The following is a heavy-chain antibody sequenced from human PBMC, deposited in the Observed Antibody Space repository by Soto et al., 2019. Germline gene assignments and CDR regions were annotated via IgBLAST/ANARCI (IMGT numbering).Heavy chain of an antibody. D-gene: IGHD1-20*01. CDR2: ISSSSSYT. J-gene: IGHJ6*02. V-gene: IGHV3-11*06. Sequence: GSLRLSCAASGFTFSDYYMSWIRQAPGKGLEWVSYISSSSSYTNYADSVKGRFTISRDNAKNSLYLQMNSLRAEDTAVYYCARDWSRRKVSQKRLSGMDVWGQGTTVTVSS. CDR1: GFTFSDYY. CDR3: ARDWSRRKVSQKRLSGMDV.